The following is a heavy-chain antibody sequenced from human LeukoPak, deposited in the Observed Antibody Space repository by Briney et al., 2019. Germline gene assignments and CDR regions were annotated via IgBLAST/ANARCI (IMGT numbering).Heavy chain of an antibody. J-gene: IGHJ4*02. CDR3: ARVAPYSSSHWYFDY. V-gene: IGHV3-7*01. D-gene: IGHD6-6*01. Sequence: PGGSLRLSCAASGFTFSNYWMSWVRQAPGKGLEWVANIKPDGSEKYYVDSVKGRFTISRDNAKNSLYLQMNSLRAEDTAVYYCARVAPYSSSHWYFDYWGQGTLVTVSS. CDR1: GFTFSNYW. CDR2: IKPDGSEK.